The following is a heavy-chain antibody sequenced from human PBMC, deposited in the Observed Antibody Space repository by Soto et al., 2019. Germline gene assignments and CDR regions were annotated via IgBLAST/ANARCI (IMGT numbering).Heavy chain of an antibody. CDR3: ARYYEVTHHSWFDH. V-gene: IGHV4-59*01. Sequence: QVQLQESGPGLVKPSETLSLTCTVSGGSISSYYWCWIRQPPGQGLEWIGYIYYSGSPNYNPYLTSRVTMTENPSTNKLSLVPGSVTAADTAVYYFARYYEVTHHSWFDHWGQGTLVTVSS. CDR1: GGSISSYY. D-gene: IGHD3-16*01. J-gene: IGHJ5*02. CDR2: IYYSGSP.